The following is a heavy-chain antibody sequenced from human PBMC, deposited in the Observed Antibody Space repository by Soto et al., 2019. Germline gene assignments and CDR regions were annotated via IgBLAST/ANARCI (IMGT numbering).Heavy chain of an antibody. CDR2: IYSGGST. V-gene: IGHV3-53*01. CDR1: EFTVSSNY. D-gene: IGHD1-26*01. Sequence: LRLSCAASEFTVSSNYMNWVRQAPGKGLECVSTIYSGGSTYYADSVKGRFTISRDNSKNTLYLQMNNLRAEDTAVYYCAGRVGATNYGMDVWGQGTTVTVSS. J-gene: IGHJ6*02. CDR3: AGRVGATNYGMDV.